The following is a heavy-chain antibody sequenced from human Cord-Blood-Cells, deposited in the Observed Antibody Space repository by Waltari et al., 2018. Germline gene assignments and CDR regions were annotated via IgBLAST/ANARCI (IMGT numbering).Heavy chain of an antibody. Sequence: QVQLVQSGAEVKKPGASVKVSCKVSGYPPLELSMHWVRHAPGKGLEGMGGFDPEDGETIYAQKFQGRVTMTEDTSTDTAYMELSSLRSEDTAVYYCATGFSGISPHYYFDYWGQGTLVTVSS. CDR1: GYPPLELS. CDR2: FDPEDGET. V-gene: IGHV1-24*01. CDR3: ATGFSGISPHYYFDY. J-gene: IGHJ4*02. D-gene: IGHD3-3*01.